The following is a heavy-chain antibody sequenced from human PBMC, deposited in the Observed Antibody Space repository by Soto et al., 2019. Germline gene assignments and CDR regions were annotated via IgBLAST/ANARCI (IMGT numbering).Heavy chain of an antibody. Sequence: XSVKVSCKGSVYTFTSYAMHWVRQAPGQRLEWMGWINAGNGNTKYSQKFQGRVTITRDTSASTAYMELSSLRSEDTAVYYCARALGYCSGGSCYSWFDPWGQGTMVTVS. D-gene: IGHD2-15*01. CDR2: INAGNGNT. CDR1: VYTFTSYA. V-gene: IGHV1-3*01. CDR3: ARALGYCSGGSCYSWFDP. J-gene: IGHJ5*02.